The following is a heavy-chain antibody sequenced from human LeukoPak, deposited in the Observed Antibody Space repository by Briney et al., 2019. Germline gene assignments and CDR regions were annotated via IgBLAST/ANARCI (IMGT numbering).Heavy chain of an antibody. CDR2: INHSGNT. J-gene: IGHJ6*02. CDR3: ATKPSLTYSYNRREVFGLDV. D-gene: IGHD2-21*01. Sequence: SETLSLTCAVNVGPFSGYYWSWVRQPPGKGLEWIGEINHSGNTNYNPSLTSRVTISVDSSNSHFSLRLTSVTAADTAVYYCATKPSLTYSYNRREVFGLDVWGRGTTVTVSS. V-gene: IGHV4-34*01. CDR1: VGPFSGYY.